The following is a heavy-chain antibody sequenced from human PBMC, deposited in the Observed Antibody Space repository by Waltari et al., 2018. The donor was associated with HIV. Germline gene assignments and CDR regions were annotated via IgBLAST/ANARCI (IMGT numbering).Heavy chain of an antibody. D-gene: IGHD4-17*01. CDR2: IYYSGST. J-gene: IGHJ6*02. V-gene: IGHV4-59*01. Sequence: QVQLQESGPGLVTPSETLSLTCTVSGGSISSYYWSWIRPPPGKGLEWIGYIYYSGSTNYNPSLKSRVTISVDTSKNQFSLKLSSVTAADTAVYYCARVDYGPNPYGMDVWGQGTTVTVSS. CDR3: ARVDYGPNPYGMDV. CDR1: GGSISSYY.